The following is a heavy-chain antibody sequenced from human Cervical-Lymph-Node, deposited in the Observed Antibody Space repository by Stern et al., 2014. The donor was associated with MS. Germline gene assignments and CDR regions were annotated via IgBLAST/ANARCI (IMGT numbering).Heavy chain of an antibody. CDR2: IYHSGST. J-gene: IGHJ5*02. V-gene: IGHV4-38-2*02. CDR1: GYSISSGYY. D-gene: IGHD6-13*01. CDR3: AREEQQLVHGNWFDP. Sequence: VQLVESGPGLVKPSETLSLTCTVSGYSISSGYYWGWIRQPPGKGLEWXGTIYHSGSTHYKPSLKSPITKSVDPSKNPFSLKTTSVTAADTAVYYCAREEQQLVHGNWFDPWGQGTLVTVSS.